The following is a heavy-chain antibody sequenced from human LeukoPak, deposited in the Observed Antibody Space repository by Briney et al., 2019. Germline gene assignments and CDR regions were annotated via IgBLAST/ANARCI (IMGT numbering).Heavy chain of an antibody. Sequence: GASVKVSCKASGYTFTSYGISWVRQAPGQGLEWMGWISTYNGNTNYAQKLQGRVTMTTDTSTSTAYMELRSLRSDDTAVYYCAREGSPSNWNYGPVFDYWGQGTLVTVSS. V-gene: IGHV1-18*01. J-gene: IGHJ4*02. CDR2: ISTYNGNT. CDR3: AREGSPSNWNYGPVFDY. CDR1: GYTFTSYG. D-gene: IGHD1-7*01.